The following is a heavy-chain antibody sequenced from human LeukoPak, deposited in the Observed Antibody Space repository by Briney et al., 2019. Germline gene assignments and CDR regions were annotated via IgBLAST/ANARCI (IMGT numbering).Heavy chain of an antibody. CDR1: GYTFTGYY. CDR2: INPNSGGT. CDR3: AREGYAANENDY. V-gene: IGHV1-2*02. J-gene: IGHJ4*02. D-gene: IGHD2-15*01. Sequence: ASVKVSCKASGYTFTGYYMHWVRRAPGQGLEWMGWINPNSGGTNYAQKFQGRVTMTRDTSISTAYMELSRLRSDDTAVYYCAREGYAANENDYWGQGTLVTVSS.